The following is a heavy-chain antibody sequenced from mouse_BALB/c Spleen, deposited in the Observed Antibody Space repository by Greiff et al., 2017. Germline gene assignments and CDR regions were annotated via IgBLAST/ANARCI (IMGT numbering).Heavy chain of an antibody. CDR1: GFDFSRYW. D-gene: IGHD1-1*01. Sequence: EVQLQQSGGGLVQPGGSLKLSCAASGFDFSRYWMSWVRQAPGKGLEWIGEINPDSSTINYTPSLKDKFIISRDNAKNTLYLQMSKVRSEDTALYYCARFTTVVNWYFDVWGAGTTVTVSS. J-gene: IGHJ1*01. CDR3: ARFTTVVNWYFDV. CDR2: INPDSSTI. V-gene: IGHV4-1*02.